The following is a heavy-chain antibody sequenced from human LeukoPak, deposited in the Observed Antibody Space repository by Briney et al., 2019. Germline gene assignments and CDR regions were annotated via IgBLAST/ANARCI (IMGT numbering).Heavy chain of an antibody. CDR1: GYTFTSYG. J-gene: IGHJ4*02. Sequence: ASVKVSCTASGYTFTSYGISWVRQAPGQGLEWMGWISAYNGNTNYAQKLQGRVTMTTDTSTSTAYMELRSLRSDDTAVYYCARVVYYDSSGYLDYWGQGTLVTVSS. CDR3: ARVVYYDSSGYLDY. V-gene: IGHV1-18*01. CDR2: ISAYNGNT. D-gene: IGHD3-22*01.